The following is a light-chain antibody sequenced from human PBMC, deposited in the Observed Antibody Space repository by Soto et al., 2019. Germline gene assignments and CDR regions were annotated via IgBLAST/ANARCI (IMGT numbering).Light chain of an antibody. Sequence: QSALNQPPSASGSPGQSVTISCTGTSSDVGSYNYVSWYQQHPGKAPKLLIYEVSKWPSGVPDRFSGSKSGNTASLTVSGLQAEDDADYYCSSYAGGNNYVFGTGTKVTVL. CDR2: EVS. CDR1: SSDVGSYNY. J-gene: IGLJ1*01. CDR3: SSYAGGNNYV. V-gene: IGLV2-8*01.